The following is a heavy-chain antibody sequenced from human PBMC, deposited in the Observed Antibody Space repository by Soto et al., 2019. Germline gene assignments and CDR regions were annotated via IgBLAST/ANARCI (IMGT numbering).Heavy chain of an antibody. J-gene: IGHJ4*02. CDR1: GCSISSYY. Sequence: NLPETLSLTCNVSGCSISSYYWSWIRQPPGKGLEWIGYIYYSGSTNYNPSLKSRVTISVDTSKKQFSLKLSSVTAADTAVYYCAREGEQLVLDYWGQGTLVTVS. CDR2: IYYSGST. CDR3: AREGEQLVLDY. V-gene: IGHV4-59*01. D-gene: IGHD6-13*01.